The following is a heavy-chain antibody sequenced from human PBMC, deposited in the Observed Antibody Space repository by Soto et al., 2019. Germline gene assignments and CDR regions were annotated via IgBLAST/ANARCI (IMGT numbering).Heavy chain of an antibody. CDR1: GGSFSGYY. J-gene: IGHJ4*02. D-gene: IGHD1-26*01. CDR3: SRAHGSYRSFDS. V-gene: IGHV4-34*01. Sequence: SETLSLTCAVYGGSFSGYYWSWIRQPPGKGLEWIGEINHSGSTNYNPSLESRVTISADTSKNQFSLKLSSVTAADTAVYYCSRAHGSYRSFDSWGQGTLVTVSS. CDR2: INHSGST.